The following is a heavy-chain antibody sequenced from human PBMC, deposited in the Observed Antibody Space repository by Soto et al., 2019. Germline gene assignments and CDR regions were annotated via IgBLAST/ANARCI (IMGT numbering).Heavy chain of an antibody. Sequence: PSETLSLTCTVSGGSISSGDYYWSWIRQPPGKGLEWIGYIYYSGSTYYNPSLKSRVTISVDTSKNQFSLKLSSVTAADTAVYYCARGASDISGYPTLDTEYFQHWGQGTLVPVSS. V-gene: IGHV4-30-4*01. CDR1: GGSISSGDYY. D-gene: IGHD3-22*01. CDR2: IYYSGST. CDR3: ARGASDISGYPTLDTEYFQH. J-gene: IGHJ1*01.